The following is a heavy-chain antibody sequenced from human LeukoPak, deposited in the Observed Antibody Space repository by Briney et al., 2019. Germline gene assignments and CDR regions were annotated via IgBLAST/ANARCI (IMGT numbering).Heavy chain of an antibody. V-gene: IGHV1-46*01. CDR2: INPSGGST. CDR3: ARDSDYGDYVGYFQH. Sequence: ASVKVSCKASGYTFTSYYMHWVRQAPGQGLEWMGIINPSGGSTSYAQKFQGRVTMTRDTSTSTVYMELSSLRSEGTAVYYCARDSDYGDYVGYFQHWGQGTLVTVSS. D-gene: IGHD4-17*01. J-gene: IGHJ1*01. CDR1: GYTFTSYY.